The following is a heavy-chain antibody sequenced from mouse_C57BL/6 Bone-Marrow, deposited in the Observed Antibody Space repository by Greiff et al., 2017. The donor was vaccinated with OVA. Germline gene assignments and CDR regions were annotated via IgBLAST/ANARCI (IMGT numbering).Heavy chain of an antibody. V-gene: IGHV1-64*01. Sequence: QVQLQQPGAELVKPGASVKLSCKASGYTFTSYWMHWVKQRPGQGLEWIGMIHPNSGSTNYNEKFKSKATLTVDKSSSTAYMRLSSLTSEDSAVYYCARLEYGSRKGMMDYWGQGTSVTVSS. CDR3: ARLEYGSRKGMMDY. D-gene: IGHD1-1*01. CDR1: GYTFTSYW. CDR2: IHPNSGST. J-gene: IGHJ4*01.